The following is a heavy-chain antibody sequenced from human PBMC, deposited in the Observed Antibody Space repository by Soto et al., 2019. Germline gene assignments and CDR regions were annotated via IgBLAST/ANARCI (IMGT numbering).Heavy chain of an antibody. J-gene: IGHJ4*02. CDR3: AKHEGYCSTTTCSNFDY. V-gene: IGHV5-51*01. CDR2: IYPGDSDS. CDR1: GFTFTSYW. Sequence: GESLKISCKGSGFTFTSYWIAWVRQMPGKGLEWMGIIYPGDSDSSYSPSFQGQVTISADKSINPAYLHWSSLKASDTAIYYCAKHEGYCSTTTCSNFDYWGQGTLVTVAS. D-gene: IGHD2-2*01.